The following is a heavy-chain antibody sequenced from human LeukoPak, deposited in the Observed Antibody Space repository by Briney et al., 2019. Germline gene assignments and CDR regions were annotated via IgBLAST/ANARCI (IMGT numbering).Heavy chain of an antibody. D-gene: IGHD4-23*01. Sequence: GGSLRLSCAASGFTFNNFGMHWVRQAPGRGLEWVSFIGYEGVHKYYADSVKGRFTISKDNSKATLYLQIDSLRPEDTAGYYCAKDLHGGYSSDYWGQGTLVTVFS. CDR2: IGYEGVHK. V-gene: IGHV3-30*02. CDR1: GFTFNNFG. J-gene: IGHJ4*02. CDR3: AKDLHGGYSSDY.